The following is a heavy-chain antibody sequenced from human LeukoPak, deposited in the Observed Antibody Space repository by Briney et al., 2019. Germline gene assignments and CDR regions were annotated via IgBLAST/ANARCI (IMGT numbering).Heavy chain of an antibody. CDR3: ARENFDYCSGSYDY. J-gene: IGHJ4*01. CDR2: IYYSGST. D-gene: IGHD3-10*01. Sequence: PSETLSLTCAVSGASISSYYWSWIRQPPGKGLEWIGYIYYSGSTNYNPSLKSGVTISVDTSKNQFSLKLSSVTAADTAMYYCARENFDYCSGSYDYWGQATLSPSPQ. CDR1: GASISSYY. V-gene: IGHV4-59*01.